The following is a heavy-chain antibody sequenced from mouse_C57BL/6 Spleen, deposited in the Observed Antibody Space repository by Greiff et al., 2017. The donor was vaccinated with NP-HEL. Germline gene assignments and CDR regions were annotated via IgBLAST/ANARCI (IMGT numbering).Heavy chain of an antibody. CDR3: ARSTTVVAPPFDY. D-gene: IGHD1-1*01. V-gene: IGHV1-64*01. CDR1: GYTFTSYW. J-gene: IGHJ2*01. CDR2: IHPNSGST. Sequence: QVQLQQPGAELVKPGASVKLSCKASGYTFTSYWMHWVKQRPGQGLEWIGMIHPNSGSTNYNEKFKSKATLTVDKSSSTAYMQLSSLTSEDSAVYDCARSTTVVAPPFDYWGQGTTLTVSS.